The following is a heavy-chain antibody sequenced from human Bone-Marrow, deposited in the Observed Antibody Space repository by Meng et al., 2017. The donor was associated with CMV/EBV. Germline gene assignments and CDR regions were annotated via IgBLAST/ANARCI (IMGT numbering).Heavy chain of an antibody. Sequence: GESLKISCAASGFTVSANYMTWVRQAPGKGLQWVSLIYSGGPTYYADSVKGRFTISRDNSKNTLFLQMNRLRAEDTAVYYCARVSATAMVLIYYGMDVWGQGTTVTVSS. V-gene: IGHV3-66*01. CDR1: GFTVSANY. CDR3: ARVSATAMVLIYYGMDV. D-gene: IGHD5-18*01. CDR2: IYSGGPT. J-gene: IGHJ6*02.